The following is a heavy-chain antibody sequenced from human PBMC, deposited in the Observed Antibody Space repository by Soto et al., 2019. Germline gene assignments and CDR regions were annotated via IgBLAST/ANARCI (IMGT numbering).Heavy chain of an antibody. CDR3: AREPSYYYGSGDYYYGMDA. Sequence: TLSLTCAVSGGSISSSNWWSWVRQPPGKGLEWIGEIYHSGSTNYNPSLKSRVTISVDKSKNQFSLKLSSVTAADTAVYYCAREPSYYYGSGDYYYGMDAWRQGTTVTVSS. CDR2: IYHSGST. V-gene: IGHV4-4*02. CDR1: GGSISSSNW. J-gene: IGHJ6*02. D-gene: IGHD3-10*01.